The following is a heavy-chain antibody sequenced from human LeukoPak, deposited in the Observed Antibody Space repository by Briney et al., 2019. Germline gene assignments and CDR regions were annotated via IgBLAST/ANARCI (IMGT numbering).Heavy chain of an antibody. CDR3: ARDVGRGSSWYVADY. D-gene: IGHD6-13*01. V-gene: IGHV4-39*07. J-gene: IGHJ4*02. Sequence: PSETLSLTCTVSGGSISSSSYYWGWIRQPPGKGLEWIGSLYYSGSTYYNPSLKSRVTISVDTSKNQFSLKLSSVTAADTAVYYCARDVGRGSSWYVADYWGQGTLVTVSS. CDR2: LYYSGST. CDR1: GGSISSSSYY.